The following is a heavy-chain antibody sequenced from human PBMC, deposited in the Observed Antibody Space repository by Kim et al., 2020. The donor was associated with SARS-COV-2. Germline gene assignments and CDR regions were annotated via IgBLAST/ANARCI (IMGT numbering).Heavy chain of an antibody. V-gene: IGHV3-49*03. Sequence: GGSLRLSCTASGFTFGDYAMSWFRQAPGKGLEWVGFIRSKAYGGTTEYAASVKGRFTISRDDSKSIAYLQMNSLKTEDTAVYYCNSNYYDGSGYRLPGRKDYYYYMDVWGKETTVTVSS. CDR2: IRSKAYGGTT. CDR1: GFTFGDYA. D-gene: IGHD3-22*01. CDR3: NSNYYDGSGYRLPGRKDYYYYMDV. J-gene: IGHJ6*03.